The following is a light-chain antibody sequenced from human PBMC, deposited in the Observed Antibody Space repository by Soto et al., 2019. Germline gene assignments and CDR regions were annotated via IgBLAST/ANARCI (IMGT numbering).Light chain of an antibody. V-gene: IGKV1-27*01. Sequence: DIQMTQSPSSLSASVGDRVTITCRASQGIRHYLAWYQQKPGKVPKLLIYEASNLQSGVPSRFRGGGSGTEFTLPISSLQPEDVATYSCQNFDSAPQPFGQGTKVEI. J-gene: IGKJ1*01. CDR2: EAS. CDR3: QNFDSAPQP. CDR1: QGIRHY.